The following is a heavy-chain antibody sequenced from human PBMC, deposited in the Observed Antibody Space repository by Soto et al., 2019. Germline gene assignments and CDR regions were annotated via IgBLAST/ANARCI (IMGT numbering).Heavy chain of an antibody. V-gene: IGHV4-39*01. CDR3: ARIVRGIVITYYYMDV. Sequence: QVQLQESGPGLVKPSETLSLTCTVSGGSISSGSYYWGWIRQPPGKGLEWIGSIFYSGSTYYNPSLQSRVTISVDTSTNQFSLKLRSVTAADTAVYYCARIVRGIVITYYYMDVWGKGTTVTVSS. CDR1: GGSISSGSYY. CDR2: IFYSGST. J-gene: IGHJ6*03. D-gene: IGHD2-21*01.